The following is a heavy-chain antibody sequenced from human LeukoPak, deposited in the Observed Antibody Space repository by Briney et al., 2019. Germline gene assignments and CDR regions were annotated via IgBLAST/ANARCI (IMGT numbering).Heavy chain of an antibody. CDR1: GGSIRNFY. CDR2: IYYSGST. D-gene: IGHD1-1*01. V-gene: IGHV4-59*01. CDR3: AGDATGDLRFDP. J-gene: IGHJ5*02. Sequence: SETLSLTCTVSGGSIRNFYWSWIRQPPGRGLEWMGYIYYSGSTNYNPSLKSRVTISVDTSKNQFSLKLTSVTAADTAVYYCAGDATGDLRFDPWGQGTLVTVSS.